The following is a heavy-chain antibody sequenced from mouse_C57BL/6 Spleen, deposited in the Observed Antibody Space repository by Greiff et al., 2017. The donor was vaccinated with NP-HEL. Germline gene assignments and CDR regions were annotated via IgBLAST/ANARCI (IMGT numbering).Heavy chain of an antibody. V-gene: IGHV5-4*01. CDR3: AREDYYSNLFDY. Sequence: EVHLVESGGGLVKPGGSLKLSCAASGFTFSSYAMSWVRQTPEKRLEWVATISDGGSYTYYPDNVKGRFTISRDNAKNNLYLQMSHLKSEDTAMYYCAREDYYSNLFDYWGQGTTLTVSS. CDR1: GFTFSSYA. D-gene: IGHD2-5*01. J-gene: IGHJ2*01. CDR2: ISDGGSYT.